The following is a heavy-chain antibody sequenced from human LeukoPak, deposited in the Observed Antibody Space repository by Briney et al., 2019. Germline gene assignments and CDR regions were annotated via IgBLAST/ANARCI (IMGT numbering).Heavy chain of an antibody. Sequence: GGSLRLSCAASGFTFSSYAMSWVRQAPGKGLEWVSAISGSGGSTYYADSVKGRFTISTDNSKNTLYLQMNSLRAEDTAVYYCAKTDLLYSSSLSWFDPWGQGTLVTVSS. D-gene: IGHD6-13*01. J-gene: IGHJ5*02. CDR3: AKTDLLYSSSLSWFDP. CDR1: GFTFSSYA. V-gene: IGHV3-23*01. CDR2: ISGSGGST.